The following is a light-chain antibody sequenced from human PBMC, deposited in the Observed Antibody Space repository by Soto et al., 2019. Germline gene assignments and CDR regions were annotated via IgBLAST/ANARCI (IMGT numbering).Light chain of an antibody. J-gene: IGLJ2*01. V-gene: IGLV2-14*01. CDR1: NNDVGAYPY. CDR2: EVT. Sequence: QSVLTQPASVSGSPGQSITISCTGTNNDVGAYPYVSWYQQHPGTAPKLIIHEVTNRPSGISDRFSGSKSGNTASLTISGLQAEDESDYYCSSFATSGTTVIFGGGTKLTVL. CDR3: SSFATSGTTVI.